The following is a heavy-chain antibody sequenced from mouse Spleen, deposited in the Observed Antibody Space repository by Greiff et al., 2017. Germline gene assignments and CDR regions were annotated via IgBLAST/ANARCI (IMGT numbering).Heavy chain of an antibody. V-gene: IGHV1-54*01. CDR3: ARGLGPFDY. J-gene: IGHJ2*01. CDR1: GYAFTNYL. Sequence: QVQLKQSGAELVRPGTSVKVSCKASGYAFTNYLIEWVKQRPGQGLEWIGVINPGSGGTNYNEKFKGKATLTADKSSSTAYMQLSSLTSEDSAVYFCARGLGPFDYWGQGTTLTVSS. D-gene: IGHD3-3*01. CDR2: INPGSGGT.